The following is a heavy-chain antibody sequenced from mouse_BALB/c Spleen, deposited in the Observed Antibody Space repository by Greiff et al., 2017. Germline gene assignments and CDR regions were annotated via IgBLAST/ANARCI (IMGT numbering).Heavy chain of an antibody. CDR3: ARSSYYYFDY. Sequence: VKLQESGAELVRPGTSVKVSCKASGYAFTNYLIEWVKQRPGQGLEWIGVINPGSGGTNYNEKFKGKATLTADKSSSTAYMQLSSLTSDDSAVYFCARSSYYYFDYWGQGTTLTVSS. V-gene: IGHV1-54*01. CDR2: INPGSGGT. CDR1: GYAFTNYL. D-gene: IGHD2-12*01. J-gene: IGHJ2*01.